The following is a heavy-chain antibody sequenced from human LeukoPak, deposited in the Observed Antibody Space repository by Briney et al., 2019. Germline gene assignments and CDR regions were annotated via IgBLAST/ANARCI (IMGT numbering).Heavy chain of an antibody. J-gene: IGHJ6*03. D-gene: IGHD3-3*01. V-gene: IGHV3-23*01. CDR1: GFTFSSYA. CDR3: ARDQYYDFWSGLYYYYMDV. Sequence: GGSLRLSCAASGFTFSSYAMSWVRQAPGKGLEWVSAISGSGGSTYYADSVKGRFTISRDNSKNTLYLQMNSLRAEDTAVYYCARDQYYDFWSGLYYYYMDVWGKGTTVTVSS. CDR2: ISGSGGST.